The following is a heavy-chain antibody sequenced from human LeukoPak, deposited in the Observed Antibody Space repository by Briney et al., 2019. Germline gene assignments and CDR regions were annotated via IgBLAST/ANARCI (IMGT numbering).Heavy chain of an antibody. Sequence: PGGSLRLSCAASGFTFSSYAMSWVCQAPGKGLEWVSAISGSGGSTYYADSVKGRFTISRDNSKNTLYLQMNSLRAEDTAVYYCAKSGGWTPSRFDYWGQGTLVTVSP. J-gene: IGHJ4*02. CDR1: GFTFSSYA. D-gene: IGHD6-19*01. CDR2: ISGSGGST. V-gene: IGHV3-23*01. CDR3: AKSGGWTPSRFDY.